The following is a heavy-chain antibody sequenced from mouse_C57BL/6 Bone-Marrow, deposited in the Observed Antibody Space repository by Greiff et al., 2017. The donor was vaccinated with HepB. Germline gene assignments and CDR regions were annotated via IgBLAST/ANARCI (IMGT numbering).Heavy chain of an antibody. J-gene: IGHJ2*01. CDR2: ISDGGSYT. D-gene: IGHD2-4*01. Sequence: EVNLVESGGGLVKPGGSLKLSCAASGFTFSSYAMSWVRQTPEKRLEWVATISDGGSYTYYPDNVKGRFTISRDNAKNNLYLQMSHLKSEDTAMYYCATMITFDYWGQGTTLTVSS. CDR3: ATMITFDY. CDR1: GFTFSSYA. V-gene: IGHV5-4*03.